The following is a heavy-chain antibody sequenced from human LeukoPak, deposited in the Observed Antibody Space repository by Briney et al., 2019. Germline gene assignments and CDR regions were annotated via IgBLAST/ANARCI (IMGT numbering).Heavy chain of an antibody. J-gene: IGHJ4*02. D-gene: IGHD5-24*01. CDR3: ARGGGRDGYNLPFDY. CDR2: IYTSGST. CDR1: GGSISSYY. V-gene: IGHV4-4*09. Sequence: SETLSLTCTVSGGSISSYYWSWIRQPPGKGLEWIGYIYTSGSTNYNPSLKSRVTISVDTSKNQFSLKLSSVTAADTAVYYCARGGGRDGYNLPFDYWGQGTLVTVSS.